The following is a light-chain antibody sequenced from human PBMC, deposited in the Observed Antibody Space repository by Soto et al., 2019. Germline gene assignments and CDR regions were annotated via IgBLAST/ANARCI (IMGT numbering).Light chain of an antibody. J-gene: IGLJ3*02. CDR2: DVN. V-gene: IGLV2-11*01. CDR1: RSDVGGYNY. Sequence: QSALTQPRSVSGSPGQSVTISCTGTRSDVGGYNYVSWYQHHPGKAPKLMIYDVNKRPSGVPDRFSASKSGNTASLNISGLQAEDEADYHCCSYAGSYTGVFGGGTKVTVL. CDR3: CSYAGSYTGV.